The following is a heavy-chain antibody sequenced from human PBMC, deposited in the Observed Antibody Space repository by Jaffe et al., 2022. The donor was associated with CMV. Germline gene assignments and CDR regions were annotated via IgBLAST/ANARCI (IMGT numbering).Heavy chain of an antibody. J-gene: IGHJ6*03. CDR1: GFSLSTSGMC. CDR3: ARTSVPPSSGVYYYYYMDV. V-gene: IGHV2-70*15. Sequence: QVTLRESGPALVKPTQTLTLTCTFSGFSLSTSGMCVSWIRQPPGKALEWLARIDWDDDKYYSTSLKTRLTISKDTSKNQVVLTMTNMDPVDTATYYCARTSVPPSSGVYYYYYMDVWGKGTTVTVSS. D-gene: IGHD6-6*01. CDR2: IDWDDDK.